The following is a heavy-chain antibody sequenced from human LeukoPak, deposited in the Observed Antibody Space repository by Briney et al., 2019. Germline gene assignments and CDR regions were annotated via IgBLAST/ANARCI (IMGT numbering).Heavy chain of an antibody. Sequence: GALRLSCAASGFTFSDYYMSWIRQAPGKGLEWVSYISSSGSTIYYADSVKGRFTISRDNARSSLYLQMNSLRAEDTAVYYCAREAGIAAAGYFDYWGQGTLVTVSS. CDR2: ISSSGSTI. J-gene: IGHJ4*02. V-gene: IGHV3-11*04. CDR3: AREAGIAAAGYFDY. CDR1: GFTFSDYY. D-gene: IGHD6-13*01.